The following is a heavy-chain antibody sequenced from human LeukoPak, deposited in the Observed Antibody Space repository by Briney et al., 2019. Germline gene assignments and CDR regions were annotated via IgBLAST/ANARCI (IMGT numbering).Heavy chain of an antibody. V-gene: IGHV4-34*01. CDR3: ARSNGITMVRGVFDY. CDR1: GGSFSGYY. Sequence: PSETLSLTCAVYGGSFSGYYWSWIRQPPGKGLEWIGEINHSGSTNYNPSLKSRVTISVDTSKNQFSLKLSSVTAADTAVYYCARSNGITMVRGVFDYWGQGTLVTVSS. CDR2: INHSGST. D-gene: IGHD3-10*01. J-gene: IGHJ4*02.